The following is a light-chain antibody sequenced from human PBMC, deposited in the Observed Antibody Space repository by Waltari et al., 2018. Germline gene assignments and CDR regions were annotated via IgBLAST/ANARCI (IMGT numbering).Light chain of an antibody. CDR3: QHYVRLPAT. CDR2: GAS. CDR1: QSVRSS. Sequence: IVLTQSPGTLSLSPGERATLSCRASQSVRSSLAWYQQTPGQAPKLLIYGASTRATGIPDRFTGSGSGTDFSLTISSLEPEDFAIYFCQHYVRLPATFGQGTKVEIK. V-gene: IGKV3-20*01. J-gene: IGKJ1*01.